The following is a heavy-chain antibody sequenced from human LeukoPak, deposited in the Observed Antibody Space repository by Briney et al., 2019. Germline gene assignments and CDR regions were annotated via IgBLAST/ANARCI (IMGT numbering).Heavy chain of an antibody. CDR1: GGSFSGYY. V-gene: IGHV4-34*01. CDR3: ARGVVAAINWFDP. D-gene: IGHD2-15*01. Sequence: SETLSLTCAVYGGSFSGYYWSWIRQPPRKGLDWIGEINHSGSTNYNPSLNSRVTISVDTSKNQFSLKLSSVTAADTAVYYCARGVVAAINWFDPWGQGTLVTVSS. CDR2: INHSGST. J-gene: IGHJ5*02.